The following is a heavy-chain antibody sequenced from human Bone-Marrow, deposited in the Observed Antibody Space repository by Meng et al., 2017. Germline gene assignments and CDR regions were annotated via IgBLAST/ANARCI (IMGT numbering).Heavy chain of an antibody. CDR3: TLLGVGATYFDY. D-gene: IGHD1-26*01. V-gene: IGHV3-49*03. CDR2: IRSKAYGGTT. CDR1: GFTFGDYA. Sequence: GGSLRLSCTASGFTFGDYAMSWFRQAPGKGLEWVGFIRSKAYGGTTEYAASVKGRFTISRDDSKSIAYLQMNSLKTEDTAVYYCTLLGVGATYFDYWGLGTLVTVSS. J-gene: IGHJ4*02.